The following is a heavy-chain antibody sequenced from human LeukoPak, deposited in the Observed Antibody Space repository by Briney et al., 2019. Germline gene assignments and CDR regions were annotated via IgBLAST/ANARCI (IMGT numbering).Heavy chain of an antibody. Sequence: GGSLRLSCAASGFTFSSYAMSWVRQAPGKGLEWVSAISGSGGSTYYADSVKGRFTISRDNSKNTLYVQMNSLRAEDTAVYYCACHSGWSGPSEWGQGTLVTVSS. CDR3: ACHSGWSGPSE. J-gene: IGHJ4*02. V-gene: IGHV3-23*01. CDR1: GFTFSSYA. CDR2: ISGSGGST. D-gene: IGHD6-19*01.